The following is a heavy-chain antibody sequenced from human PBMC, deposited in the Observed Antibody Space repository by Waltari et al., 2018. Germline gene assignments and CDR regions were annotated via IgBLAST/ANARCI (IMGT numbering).Heavy chain of an antibody. Sequence: QVQLVVCGGGVVQAGWTMRLSCAASGFPLVSYTMKWVRQAPGKGREWGAVISYDGSNKYYAGSVKGRFTISRDNSKNTLYLQMNSLRAEDTAVYYCARVALRDFDYWGQGTLVTVSS. CDR2: ISYDGSNK. CDR3: ARVALRDFDY. V-gene: IGHV3-30-3*01. D-gene: IGHD3-16*01. CDR1: GFPLVSYT. J-gene: IGHJ4*02.